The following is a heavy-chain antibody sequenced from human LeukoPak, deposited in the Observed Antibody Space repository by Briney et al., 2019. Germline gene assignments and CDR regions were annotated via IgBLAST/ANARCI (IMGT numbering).Heavy chain of an antibody. CDR1: GFTVSSNY. Sequence: GGSLRLSCAASGFTVSSNYMSWVRQAPGKGLEWVSVIYSSGSTYYADSVKGRFTISRDNSKNALYLQMNSLRAEDTAVYYCARDNLGGPGSFDYWGQGTLVTVSS. D-gene: IGHD3-10*01. J-gene: IGHJ4*02. CDR2: IYSSGST. V-gene: IGHV3-53*01. CDR3: ARDNLGGPGSFDY.